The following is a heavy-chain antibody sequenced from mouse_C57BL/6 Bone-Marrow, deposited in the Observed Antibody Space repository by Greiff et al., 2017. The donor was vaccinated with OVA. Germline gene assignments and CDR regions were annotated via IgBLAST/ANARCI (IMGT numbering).Heavy chain of an antibody. CDR1: GYTFTSYW. Sequence: VQLQQSGAELVKPGASVKMSCKASGYTFTSYWITWVKQRPGQGLEWIGDIYPGSGSTNYNEKFKSKATLTVDTSSSTAYMQLSSLTSEDSAVYYCARELIYYYGSRPSAWFAYWGQGTLVTVSA. V-gene: IGHV1-55*01. J-gene: IGHJ3*01. D-gene: IGHD1-1*01. CDR2: IYPGSGST. CDR3: ARELIYYYGSRPSAWFAY.